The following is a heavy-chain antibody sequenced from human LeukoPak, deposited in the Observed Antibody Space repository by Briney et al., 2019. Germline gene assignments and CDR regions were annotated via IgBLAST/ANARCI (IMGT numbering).Heavy chain of an antibody. V-gene: IGHV1-18*01. CDR2: ISAYNGNT. D-gene: IGHD2-15*01. CDR1: RYTLTSYG. J-gene: IGHJ5*02. Sequence: ASVKVSCKASRYTLTSYGISWVRQAPGQGLEWMGWISAYNGNTNYAQKLQGRVTMTTDTSTSTAYMELRSLRSDDTAVYYCARDRIVSGWFDPWGQGTLVTVSS. CDR3: ARDRIVSGWFDP.